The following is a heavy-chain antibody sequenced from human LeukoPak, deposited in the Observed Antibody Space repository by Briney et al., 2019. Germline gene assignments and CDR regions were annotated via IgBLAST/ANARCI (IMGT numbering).Heavy chain of an antibody. CDR3: ARDPGIAAADPY. Sequence: GGSLRPSCAASGFTFSSYSMNWVRQAPGRGLEWVSSISSSSSYIYYADSVKGRFTISRDNAKNSLYLQMNSLRAEDTAVYYCARDPGIAAADPYWGQGTLVTVSS. J-gene: IGHJ4*02. CDR2: ISSSSSYI. D-gene: IGHD6-13*01. CDR1: GFTFSSYS. V-gene: IGHV3-21*01.